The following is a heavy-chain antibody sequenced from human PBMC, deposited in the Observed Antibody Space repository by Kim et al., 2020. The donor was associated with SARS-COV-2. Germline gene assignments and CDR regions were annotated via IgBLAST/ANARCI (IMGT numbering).Heavy chain of an antibody. J-gene: IGHJ6*02. D-gene: IGHD6-19*01. CDR2: IAYDGSNK. Sequence: GGSLRLSCAASGFTFSSYGMHWVRQAPGKGLEWVAVIAYDGSNKYYADSVKGRFTISRDNSKNTLYLQMNSLRAEDTAVYYCAKVGFSSGWGDDGMDVWGRGTTVTVSS. CDR1: GFTFSSYG. CDR3: AKVGFSSGWGDDGMDV. V-gene: IGHV3-30*18.